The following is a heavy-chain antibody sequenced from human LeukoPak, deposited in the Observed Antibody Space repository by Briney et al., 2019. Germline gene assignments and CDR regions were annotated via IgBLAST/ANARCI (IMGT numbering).Heavy chain of an antibody. V-gene: IGHV3-53*01. J-gene: IGHJ3*01. CDR3: VRDRDYAFDF. CDR2: IYSGDST. Sequence: GGSLRLSCAASGFTVISNYMTWVRQAPGKGLECVSVIYSGDSTYFADSVKGRFTISRDNAENSLYLQMNSLRDEDTAVYFCVRDRDYAFDFWGQGTMVTVSS. CDR1: GFTVISNY.